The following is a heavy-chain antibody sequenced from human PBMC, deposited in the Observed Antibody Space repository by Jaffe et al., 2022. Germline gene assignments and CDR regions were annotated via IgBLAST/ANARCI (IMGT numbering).Heavy chain of an antibody. D-gene: IGHD6-13*01. V-gene: IGHV3-74*01. J-gene: IGHJ4*02. CDR1: GFTFSSNW. Sequence: EVQLVESGGGLIQPGGSLRLSCAASGFTFSSNWMHWVRQTPGKGLVWVSHINGDGSSTTYADSVKGRFTISRDSAKNTLYLQMNSLRDEDTAVYYCVRGGARSWNPFDYWGQGTLVIVSS. CDR3: VRGGARSWNPFDY. CDR2: INGDGSST.